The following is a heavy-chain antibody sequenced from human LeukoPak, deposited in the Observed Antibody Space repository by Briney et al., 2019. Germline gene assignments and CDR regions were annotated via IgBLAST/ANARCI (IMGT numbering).Heavy chain of an antibody. V-gene: IGHV3-21*01. J-gene: IGHJ4*02. CDR2: ISSKSNYI. CDR1: GFTFSSYS. D-gene: IGHD5-24*01. CDR3: AREQGMATIGY. Sequence: GSLRLSCVVSGFTFSSYSMNWVRQAPGKGLEWVSSISSKSNYIYYADSLKGRFTISRDNAKNSLYLQMNSLRAEDTAVYYCAREQGMATIGYWGQGTLVTVSS.